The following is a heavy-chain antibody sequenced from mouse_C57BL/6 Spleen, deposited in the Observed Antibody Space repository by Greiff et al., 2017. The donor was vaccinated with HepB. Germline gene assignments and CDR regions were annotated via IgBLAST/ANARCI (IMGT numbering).Heavy chain of an antibody. CDR2: ISDGGSYT. J-gene: IGHJ2*01. CDR1: VFTFSSYA. D-gene: IGHD3-3*01. CDR3: ARGGLGYFDY. V-gene: IGHV5-4*03. Sequence: EVKLVESGGGLVKPGGSLKLSCAASVFTFSSYAMSWVRQTPEKRLEWVATISDGGSYTYYPDNVKGRFTISRDNAKNNLYLQMSHLKSEDTAMYYCARGGLGYFDYWGQGTTLTVSS.